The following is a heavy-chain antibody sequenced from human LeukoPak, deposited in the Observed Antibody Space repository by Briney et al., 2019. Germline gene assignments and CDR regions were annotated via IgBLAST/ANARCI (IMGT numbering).Heavy chain of an antibody. CDR3: ARLIVGARDDAFDI. D-gene: IGHD1-26*01. Sequence: TASETLSLTCTVSGGSISSYYWSWIRQPPGKGLEWIGYIYYSGSTNYNPSLKSRVTISVDTSKNQFSLKLSSVTAADTAVYYCARLIVGARDDAFDIWGQGTMVTVSS. CDR2: IYYSGST. V-gene: IGHV4-59*08. CDR1: GGSISSYY. J-gene: IGHJ3*02.